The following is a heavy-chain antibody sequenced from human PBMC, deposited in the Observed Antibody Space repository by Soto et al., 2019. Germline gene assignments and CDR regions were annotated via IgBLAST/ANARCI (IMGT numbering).Heavy chain of an antibody. D-gene: IGHD3-10*01. CDR3: AGGGVRGVITRTRDYYGMDV. V-gene: IGHV5-51*01. CDR2: IYPGDSDT. Sequence: GESLKISCKGSGYRFTSYWIGWVRQMPGKGLEWMGIIYPGDSDTRYIPSFQGQVTISADKSISTAYLQWSSLKASDTAMYYCAGGGVRGVITRTRDYYGMDVWGQGTTVTVSS. J-gene: IGHJ6*02. CDR1: GYRFTSYW.